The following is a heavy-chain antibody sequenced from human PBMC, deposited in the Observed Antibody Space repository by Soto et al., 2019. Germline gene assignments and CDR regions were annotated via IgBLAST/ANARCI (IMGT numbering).Heavy chain of an antibody. Sequence: QVQLVESGGDLVKPGGSLRLSCAGSEFTFSDYYMSWIRQAPGKGLEWISYISSSGSTTYYAPSVKGRFTISRDNAKNSLYLQMNSLRAEDTAVYYCARGQSSDYEQPVNWGQGTPVIVSS. CDR2: ISSSGSTT. D-gene: IGHD3-16*01. CDR1: EFTFSDYY. CDR3: ARGQSSDYEQPVN. J-gene: IGHJ4*02. V-gene: IGHV3-11*01.